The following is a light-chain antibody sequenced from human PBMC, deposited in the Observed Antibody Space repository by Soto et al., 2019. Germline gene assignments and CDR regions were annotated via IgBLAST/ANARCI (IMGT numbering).Light chain of an antibody. V-gene: IGLV2-14*01. CDR2: DVS. Sequence: QSALTQPASVSGSPGQSITISCTGTSSDVGGYNYVSWYQQHPGKAPKLMIYDVSNRPSGVSDRFSGSKSINTASLTISGLQAEXEADYYCSSYTSSSTVVFGGGTKLTV. CDR3: SSYTSSSTVV. CDR1: SSDVGGYNY. J-gene: IGLJ2*01.